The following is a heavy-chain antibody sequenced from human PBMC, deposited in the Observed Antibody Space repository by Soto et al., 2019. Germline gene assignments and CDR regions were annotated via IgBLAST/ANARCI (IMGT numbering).Heavy chain of an antibody. V-gene: IGHV3-30*04. Sequence: GGSLRLSCAASGFTFSSYEMHWVRQTPGKGLEWVAIISYDGSNKYYADSVKGRFTFSRDNSKNVLYLQTNSLRVEDAAVYYCVRRSTLSYHGMDVWGQGTTVTVSS. CDR1: GFTFSSYE. CDR3: VRRSTLSYHGMDV. J-gene: IGHJ6*02. D-gene: IGHD4-4*01. CDR2: ISYDGSNK.